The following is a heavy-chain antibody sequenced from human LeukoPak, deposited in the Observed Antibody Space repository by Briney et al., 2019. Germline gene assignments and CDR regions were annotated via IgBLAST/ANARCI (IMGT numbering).Heavy chain of an antibody. CDR2: FDPEDGET. J-gene: IGHJ4*02. CDR1: GYTLTELS. Sequence: ASVKVSCKVSGYTLTELSMHWVRQAPGKGLEWMGGFDPEDGETIYAQRFQGRVTMTEDTSTDTAYMELSSLRSEDTAVYYCATSTYGDQSPFDYWGQGTLVTVSS. V-gene: IGHV1-24*01. D-gene: IGHD4-17*01. CDR3: ATSTYGDQSPFDY.